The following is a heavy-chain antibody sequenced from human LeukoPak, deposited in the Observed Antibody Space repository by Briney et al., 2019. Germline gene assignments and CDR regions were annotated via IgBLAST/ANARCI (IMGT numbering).Heavy chain of an antibody. D-gene: IGHD3-22*01. Sequence: PGGSLRLSCAASGFTFSSYSMNWVRQAPGKGLEWVSYISSSSSTIYYAYSVKGRCTIARDNAKNSLYLQINSLRAEDTAVYNCARDGSSGYPYWYFDLWGRGTLVTVSS. V-gene: IGHV3-48*01. J-gene: IGHJ2*01. CDR2: ISSSSSTI. CDR1: GFTFSSYS. CDR3: ARDGSSGYPYWYFDL.